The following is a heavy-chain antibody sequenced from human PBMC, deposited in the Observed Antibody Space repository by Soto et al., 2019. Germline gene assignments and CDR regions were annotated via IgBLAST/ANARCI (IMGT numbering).Heavy chain of an antibody. Sequence: QVQLVQSGAEVKEPGASVRVSCKASGYTFSSYGFSWVRQAPGQGLEWVAWISANSGDTNSAQKFQGRVTLTTDTSTSTAYMYLRSLTSDDTAIYYCASDFRDICGGPSCSYFDFWGHGTLVTVSS. V-gene: IGHV1-18*01. CDR3: ASDFRDICGGPSCSYFDF. CDR2: ISANSGDT. CDR1: GYTFSSYG. D-gene: IGHD2-21*01. J-gene: IGHJ4*01.